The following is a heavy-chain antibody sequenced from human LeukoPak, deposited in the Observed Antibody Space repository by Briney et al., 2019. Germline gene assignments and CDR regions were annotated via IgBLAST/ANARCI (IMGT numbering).Heavy chain of an antibody. J-gene: IGHJ4*02. Sequence: SQTLSLTCTVSRGSISSGGYSWSWIRQPPGKGLEWIGYIYHSGSTYYNPSLKSRVTISVDTSKNQFSLKLSSVTAADTAVYYCARARYDYVWGSYRYYFDYWGQGTLVTVSS. CDR3: ARARYDYVWGSYRYYFDY. CDR1: RGSISSGGYS. V-gene: IGHV4-30-2*05. D-gene: IGHD3-16*02. CDR2: IYHSGST.